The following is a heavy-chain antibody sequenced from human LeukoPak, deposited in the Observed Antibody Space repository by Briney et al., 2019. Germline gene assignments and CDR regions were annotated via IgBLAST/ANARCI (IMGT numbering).Heavy chain of an antibody. V-gene: IGHV4-39*07. J-gene: IGHJ5*02. CDR1: GGSVSSSSYY. CDR3: AYSGSFGAWFDP. CDR2: IYYSGST. D-gene: IGHD1-26*01. Sequence: SETLSLTCTVSGGSVSSSSYYWGWIRQPPGKGLEWIGSIYYSGSTYYNPSLKSRVTISVDTSKNQFSLKLSPVTAADTAVYYCAYSGSFGAWFDPWGQGTLVTVSS.